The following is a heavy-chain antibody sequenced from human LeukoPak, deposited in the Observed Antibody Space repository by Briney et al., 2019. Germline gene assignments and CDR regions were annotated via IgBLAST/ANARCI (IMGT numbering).Heavy chain of an antibody. CDR1: GFTFSSYG. D-gene: IGHD2-15*01. J-gene: IGHJ6*02. Sequence: PGRSLRLSCAASGFTFSSYGMHWVRQAPGKGLEWVAVIWYDGSNKYYADSVKGRFTISRDNSKNTLYLQMNSLRAEGTAVYYCARVLRGNGMDVWGQGTTVTVSS. V-gene: IGHV3-33*01. CDR3: ARVLRGNGMDV. CDR2: IWYDGSNK.